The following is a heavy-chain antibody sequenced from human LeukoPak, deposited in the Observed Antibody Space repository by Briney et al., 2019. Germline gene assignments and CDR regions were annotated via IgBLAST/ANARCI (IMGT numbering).Heavy chain of an antibody. CDR3: ARAGVTTVTFDYYYYYMDV. D-gene: IGHD4-11*01. Sequence: PGGSLRLSCAASGFTFSSYSMNWVRQAPGKGLEWVSSISSSSSYIYYADSVKGRFTISRDNAKNSLYLQMNSLRAEDTAVYYCARAGVTTVTFDYYYYYMDVWAKGPRSPSP. V-gene: IGHV3-21*01. J-gene: IGHJ6*03. CDR1: GFTFSSYS. CDR2: ISSSSSYI.